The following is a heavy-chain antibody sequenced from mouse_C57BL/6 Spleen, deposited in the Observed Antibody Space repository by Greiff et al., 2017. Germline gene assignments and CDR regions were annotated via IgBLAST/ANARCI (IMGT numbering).Heavy chain of an antibody. Sequence: DVKLQESGPGLVKPSQSLSLTCSVTGYSIPSGYYWNWIRQFPGNKLEWMGYISYDGSHNYNPSLKNRISITRDTSKNQFFLKLHTVTTEDTATYYCAGDWGNFDYWGQGTTLTVSS. CDR2: ISYDGSH. V-gene: IGHV3-6*01. CDR1: GYSIPSGYY. CDR3: AGDWGNFDY. J-gene: IGHJ2*01. D-gene: IGHD4-1*01.